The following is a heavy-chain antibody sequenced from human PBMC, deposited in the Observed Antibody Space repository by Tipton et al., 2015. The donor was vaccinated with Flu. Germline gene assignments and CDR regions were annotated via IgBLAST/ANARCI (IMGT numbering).Heavy chain of an antibody. CDR2: IYPSGTT. CDR3: ARRSVAGPYNWFDH. D-gene: IGHD6-19*01. Sequence: TLSLTCTVSGGSMTYYHWSWIRQPPGKGLEWIGSIYPSGTTYYNPSLKSRVTISVDTSKSQFSLKLRSVTAADTAVYYCARRSVAGPYNWFDHWGQGALVTVSS. J-gene: IGHJ5*02. V-gene: IGHV4-59*05. CDR1: GGSMTYYH.